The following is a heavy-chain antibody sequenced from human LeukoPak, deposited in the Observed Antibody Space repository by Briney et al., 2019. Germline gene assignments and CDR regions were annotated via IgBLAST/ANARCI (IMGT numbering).Heavy chain of an antibody. D-gene: IGHD6-13*01. CDR2: ISGSGGST. CDR3: ASSYSSSWYAIFDY. Sequence: GGTQRLSCAASGFTFSSYGMSWVRQAPGKGLEWVSAISGSGGSTYYADSVKGRFTISRDNSKNTLYLQMNSLRAEDTAVYYCASSYSSSWYAIFDYWDQGTLVTVSS. CDR1: GFTFSSYG. J-gene: IGHJ4*02. V-gene: IGHV3-23*01.